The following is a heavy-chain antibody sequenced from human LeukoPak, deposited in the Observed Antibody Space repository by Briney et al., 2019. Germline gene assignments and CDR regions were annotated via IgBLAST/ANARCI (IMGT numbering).Heavy chain of an antibody. D-gene: IGHD5-24*01. CDR2: IYSSGTT. Sequence: SEPLSLTCTVSGGSINNYYWTWIRQPPGKGLEWIGYIYSSGTTSYNPSLKSRVTISVDTSRNQFSLRLSSVTAADTAVYYCAINLRDGYNQLRDYWGQGTLVTVSS. V-gene: IGHV4-59*01. CDR1: GGSINNYY. J-gene: IGHJ4*02. CDR3: AINLRDGYNQLRDY.